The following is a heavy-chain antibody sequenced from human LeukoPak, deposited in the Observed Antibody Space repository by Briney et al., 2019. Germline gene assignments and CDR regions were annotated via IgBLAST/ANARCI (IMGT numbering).Heavy chain of an antibody. Sequence: GGSLRLSCAASGFTFSNSDMHWVRQAPAKGLEWVAFIRSDGSFKYYADSVTGRFIISTDNSKNTLYLQMNSLRAEDTAVYYCAKFRPSSGWAGDYWGQGTLVTVSS. CDR1: GFTFSNSD. CDR2: IRSDGSFK. J-gene: IGHJ4*02. CDR3: AKFRPSSGWAGDY. V-gene: IGHV3-30*02. D-gene: IGHD6-19*01.